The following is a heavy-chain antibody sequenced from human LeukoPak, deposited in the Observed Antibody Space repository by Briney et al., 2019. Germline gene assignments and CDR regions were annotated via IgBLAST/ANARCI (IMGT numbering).Heavy chain of an antibody. J-gene: IGHJ4*02. CDR2: IYTSGST. D-gene: IGHD2-15*01. CDR1: GVSISSYY. CDR3: ARDWRYCSGGSCSYYFDY. Sequence: SETLSLTCTVSGVSISSYYWSWIRQPAGKGLEWIGRIYTSGSTNYTPSLNSRVTISVDKSKNPLSLNLSSVTVADTAVYYCARDWRYCSGGSCSYYFDYWGQGALVTVSS. V-gene: IGHV4-4*07.